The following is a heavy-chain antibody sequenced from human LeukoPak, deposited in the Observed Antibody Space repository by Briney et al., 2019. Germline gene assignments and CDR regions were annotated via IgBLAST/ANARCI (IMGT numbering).Heavy chain of an antibody. V-gene: IGHV3-21*01. CDR1: GFTFSSYS. J-gene: IGHJ4*02. Sequence: PGGALRLSCTASGFTFSSYSTNWVRQAPGKGLEWVASISSSSSYIYYADSVKGRFTISRDNAKNSLYLQMNSLRAEDTAVYYCARLAAAGTTGFDYWGQGTLVTVS. D-gene: IGHD6-13*01. CDR3: ARLAAAGTTGFDY. CDR2: ISSSSSYI.